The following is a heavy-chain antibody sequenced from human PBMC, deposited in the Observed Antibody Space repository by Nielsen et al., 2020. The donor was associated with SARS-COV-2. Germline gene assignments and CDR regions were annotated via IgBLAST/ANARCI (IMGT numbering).Heavy chain of an antibody. CDR3: ARGRQPVGGDWFDP. CDR1: GFTFSSYG. V-gene: IGHV3-30*03. CDR2: ISYDGSNK. J-gene: IGHJ5*02. Sequence: GESLKISCAASGFTFSSYGMHWVRQAPGKGLEWVAVISYDGSNKYYADSVKDRFTISRDNSKNTLYLQMNSLRAEDTAVYYCARGRQPVGGDWFDPWGQGTLVTVSS.